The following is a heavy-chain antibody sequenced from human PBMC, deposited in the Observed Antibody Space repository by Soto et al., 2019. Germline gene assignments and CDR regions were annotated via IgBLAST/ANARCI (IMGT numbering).Heavy chain of an antibody. D-gene: IGHD3-16*01. CDR2: FNPDNQNT. CDR3: ARVRFGDPFDF. CDR1: GYRFTTYG. J-gene: IGHJ4*02. V-gene: IGHV1-18*01. Sequence: ASVKVSCKGSGYRFTTYGINWVRQAPGQGLEWVGWFNPDNQNTNYAQKFQDRVSLTTDSSTNTAYMELRDLRSDDTAVYYCARVRFGDPFDFWGQGSLVTVSS.